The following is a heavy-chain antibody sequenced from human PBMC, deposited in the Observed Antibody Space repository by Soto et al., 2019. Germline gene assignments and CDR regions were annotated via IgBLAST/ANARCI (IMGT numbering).Heavy chain of an antibody. CDR2: INHSGST. Sequence: SETLSLTCAVYGGSFSGYYWSWIRQPPGKGLEWIGEINHSGSTNYNPSLKSRVTISVDTSKNQFSLKLSSVTAADTAVYYCARDAPAYSSGWYKRFDYWGQGTLVTVSS. D-gene: IGHD6-19*01. J-gene: IGHJ4*02. CDR3: ARDAPAYSSGWYKRFDY. V-gene: IGHV4-34*01. CDR1: GGSFSGYY.